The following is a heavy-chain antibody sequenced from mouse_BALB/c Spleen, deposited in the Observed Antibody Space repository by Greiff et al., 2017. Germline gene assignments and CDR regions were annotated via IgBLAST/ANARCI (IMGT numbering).Heavy chain of an antibody. CDR2: IRLKSNNYAT. V-gene: IGHV6-6*02. D-gene: IGHD2-2*01. CDR3: TRHWLHYAMDY. CDR1: GFTFSNYW. Sequence: EVKVVESGGGLVQPGGSMKLSCVASGFTFSNYWMNWVRQSPEKGLEWVAEIRLKSNNYATHYAESVKGRFTISRDDSKSSVYLQMNNLRAEDTGIYYCTRHWLHYAMDYWGQGTSVTVSS. J-gene: IGHJ4*01.